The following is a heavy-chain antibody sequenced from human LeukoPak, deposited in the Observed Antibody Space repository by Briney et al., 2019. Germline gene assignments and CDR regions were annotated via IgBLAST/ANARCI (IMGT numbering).Heavy chain of an antibody. CDR2: IIPIFGTA. J-gene: IGHJ4*02. Sequence: ASVKVSCKASGGTFSNYAISWVRQAPGQGLEWMGGIIPIFGTANYAQKFQGRVTITTDESTSTAYMELSSLRSEDTAVYYCARTGGNDYESGGYLVYWGQGTLVTVSS. V-gene: IGHV1-69*05. D-gene: IGHD3-22*01. CDR1: GGTFSNYA. CDR3: ARTGGNDYESGGYLVY.